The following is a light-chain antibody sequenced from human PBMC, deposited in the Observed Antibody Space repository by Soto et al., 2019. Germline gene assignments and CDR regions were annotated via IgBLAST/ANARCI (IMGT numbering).Light chain of an antibody. Sequence: QSALTQPASVSGSPGQSITISCTGTSSDVGSYNLVSWYQQHPGKAPKLMIFEGSKRPSGVSNRFSGSKSGNTASLTISGLQAEDEADYYCCSYAGISTLLFGGGTQLTVL. CDR2: EGS. CDR1: SSDVGSYNL. J-gene: IGLJ2*01. V-gene: IGLV2-23*01. CDR3: CSYAGISTLL.